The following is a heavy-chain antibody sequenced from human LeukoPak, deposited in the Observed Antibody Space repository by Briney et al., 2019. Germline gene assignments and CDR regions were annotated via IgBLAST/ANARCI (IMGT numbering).Heavy chain of an antibody. D-gene: IGHD3-3*01. V-gene: IGHV3-23*01. CDR1: GFTFSTYA. CDR2: ISGSGIST. J-gene: IGHJ4*02. CDR3: AKDQLGYYDFWSGYYADY. Sequence: PGGSLRLSCAASGFTFSTYAMTWVRQAPGKGLEWVSAISGSGISTYYADSVKGRFIISRDNSKNTLYLQMNSLRAEDTAVYYCAKDQLGYYDFWSGYYADYWGQGTLVTVSS.